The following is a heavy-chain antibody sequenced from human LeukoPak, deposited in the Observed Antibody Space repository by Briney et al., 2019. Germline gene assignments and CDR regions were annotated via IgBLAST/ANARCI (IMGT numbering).Heavy chain of an antibody. V-gene: IGHV5-10-1*01. Sequence: GESLKISCTGSGYSFSSYWITWVRQMPGKGLERMGRIDPSDSYTNYSPSFQGHVTLSADKSISTAYLQWSSLKASDTAIYYCARGATVPTDYWGQGTLVTVSS. CDR3: ARGATVPTDY. CDR2: IDPSDSYT. J-gene: IGHJ4*02. D-gene: IGHD4-17*01. CDR1: GYSFSSYW.